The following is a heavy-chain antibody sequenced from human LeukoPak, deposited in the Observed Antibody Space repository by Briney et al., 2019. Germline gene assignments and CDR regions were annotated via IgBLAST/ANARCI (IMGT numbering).Heavy chain of an antibody. V-gene: IGHV1-8*01. CDR3: ASNPPNTGDFYY. J-gene: IGHJ4*02. D-gene: IGHD1-1*01. CDR2: MSPNSGDT. Sequence: ASVTVSCTVSGYTLTELSMHWVRQAPGQGLEWMGWMSPNSGDTGYAQKFQGRVSMTRDTSISTAYMELSSLRSEDTAVYYCASNPPNTGDFYYWGLGSLVTVSS. CDR1: GYTLTELS.